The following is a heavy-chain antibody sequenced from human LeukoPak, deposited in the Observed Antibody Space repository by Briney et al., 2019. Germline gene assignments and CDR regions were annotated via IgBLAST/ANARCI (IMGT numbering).Heavy chain of an antibody. CDR3: ARDAGDYGDYYYYGMDV. V-gene: IGHV1-18*01. CDR2: ISAYNGDT. J-gene: IGHJ6*02. CDR1: GYRFSSFG. Sequence: ASVKVSCKASGYRFSSFGINWMRQAPGQGLEWMGWISAYNGDTNYAQKLQGRVTMTTDTSTSTAYMELRSLRSDDTAVYYCARDAGDYGDYYYYGMDVWGQGTTVTVSS. D-gene: IGHD4-17*01.